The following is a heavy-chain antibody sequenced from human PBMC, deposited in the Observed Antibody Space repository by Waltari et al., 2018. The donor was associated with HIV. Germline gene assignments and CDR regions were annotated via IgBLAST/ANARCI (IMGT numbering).Heavy chain of an antibody. J-gene: IGHJ6*02. CDR2: ISSSSSYI. D-gene: IGHD6-19*01. CDR1: GFTFSSYS. V-gene: IGHV3-21*01. CDR3: ARDYIAVAGPYYYYYGMDV. Sequence: EVQLVESGGGLVKPGGSLRLSCAASGFTFSSYSMNWVRQAPGEGLVWVASISSSSSYIYYTDSGKGQFTIARDNAKNSLYLQMNSLRAEDTAVYYCARDYIAVAGPYYYYYGMDVWGQGTTVTVSS.